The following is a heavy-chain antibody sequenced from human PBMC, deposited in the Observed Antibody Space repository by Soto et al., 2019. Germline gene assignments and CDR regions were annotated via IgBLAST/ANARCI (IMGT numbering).Heavy chain of an antibody. J-gene: IGHJ3*02. D-gene: IGHD1-1*01. CDR3: ARDRWNWNQEDDAFDI. CDR1: GFTFSSYS. CDR2: ISSSSSYI. Sequence: EVQLVESGGGLVKPGGSLRLSCAASGFTFSSYSMNWVRQAPGKGLEWVSSISSSSSYIYYADSVKGRFTISRDNAKNSLYLQMNRLRAEDTAVYYCARDRWNWNQEDDAFDIWGQGTMVTVSS. V-gene: IGHV3-21*01.